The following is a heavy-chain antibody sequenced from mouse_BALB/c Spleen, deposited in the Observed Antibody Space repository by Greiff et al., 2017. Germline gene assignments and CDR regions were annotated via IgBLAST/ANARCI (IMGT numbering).Heavy chain of an antibody. CDR2: ISSGSSTI. J-gene: IGHJ3*01. CDR3: ARSINYDYDVAWFAY. V-gene: IGHV5-17*02. D-gene: IGHD2-4*01. Sequence: EVQLVESGGGLVQPGGSRKLSCAASGFTFSSFGMHWVRQAPEKGLEWVAYISSGSSTIYYADTVKGRFTISRDNPKNTLFLQMTSLRSEDTAMYYCARSINYDYDVAWFAYWGQGTLVTVSA. CDR1: GFTFSSFG.